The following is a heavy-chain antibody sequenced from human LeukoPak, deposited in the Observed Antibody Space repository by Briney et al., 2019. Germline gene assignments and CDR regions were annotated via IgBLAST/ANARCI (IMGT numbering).Heavy chain of an antibody. J-gene: IGHJ3*02. CDR2: ITGGGEST. V-gene: IGHV3-23*01. CDR1: GFTFEASA. CDR3: AKDEDYDILTGHDAFDI. Sequence: GGSLRLSCAASGFTFEASAMSWVRQAPGKGLEWVAVITGGGESTYYADSVKGRFTISRDNSKNTLYLQMNSLRAEDTAVYYCAKDEDYDILTGHDAFDIWGQGTMVTVSS. D-gene: IGHD3-9*01.